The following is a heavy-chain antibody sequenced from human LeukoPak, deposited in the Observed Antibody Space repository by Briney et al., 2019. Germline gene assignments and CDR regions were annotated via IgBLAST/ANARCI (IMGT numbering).Heavy chain of an antibody. CDR2: ISAGGNT. Sequence: GGSLRLSCAASGFTFSSYDMSWVRQVPGKGLEWVSGISAGGNTFYSDTVKGRFTISRDNSKNTLFLEMNSLRADDMAVYYCGRDGWEIRLATGYWGQGTLVTVSS. J-gene: IGHJ4*02. D-gene: IGHD1-26*01. V-gene: IGHV3-23*01. CDR1: GFTFSSYD. CDR3: GRDGWEIRLATGY.